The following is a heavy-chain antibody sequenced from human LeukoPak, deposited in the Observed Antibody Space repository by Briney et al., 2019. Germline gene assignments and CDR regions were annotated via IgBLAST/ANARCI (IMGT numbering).Heavy chain of an antibody. D-gene: IGHD6-13*01. J-gene: IGHJ4*02. CDR2: IYYSGST. CDR3: ARDPSSSWYSL. CDR1: GGSISSHY. V-gene: IGHV4-59*11. Sequence: LETLSLTCTVSGGSISSHYWSWIRQPPGKGLEWIGYIYYSGSTNYNPSLKSRVTISVDTSKNQFSLKLSSVTAADTAVYYCARDPSSSWYSLWGQGTLVTVSS.